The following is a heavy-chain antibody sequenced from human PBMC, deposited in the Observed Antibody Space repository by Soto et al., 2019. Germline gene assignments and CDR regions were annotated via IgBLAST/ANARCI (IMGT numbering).Heavy chain of an antibody. CDR2: IYPGDSDT. CDR1: GYSFTSYW. V-gene: IGHV5-51*01. J-gene: IGHJ5*02. Sequence: LKISCKGSGYSFTSYWIGWVRQMPGKGLEWMGIIYPGDSDTRYSPSFQGQVTISADKSISTAYLQWSSLKASDTAMYYCARSRAPGIAVAGTSWFDPWGQGTLVTVSS. CDR3: ARSRAPGIAVAGTSWFDP. D-gene: IGHD6-19*01.